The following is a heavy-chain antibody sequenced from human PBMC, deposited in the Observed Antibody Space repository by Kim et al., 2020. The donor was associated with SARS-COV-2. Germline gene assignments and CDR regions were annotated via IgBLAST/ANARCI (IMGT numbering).Heavy chain of an antibody. J-gene: IGHJ4*02. Sequence: GGSLRLSCAASGFTFSSYGMHWVRQAPGKGLEWVAVISYDGSNKYYADSVKGRFTISRDNSKNTLYLQMNSLRAEDTAVYYCAKEGRKDIVVVPAATIFDYWGQGTLVTVSS. CDR2: ISYDGSNK. CDR3: AKEGRKDIVVVPAATIFDY. CDR1: GFTFSSYG. D-gene: IGHD2-2*01. V-gene: IGHV3-30*18.